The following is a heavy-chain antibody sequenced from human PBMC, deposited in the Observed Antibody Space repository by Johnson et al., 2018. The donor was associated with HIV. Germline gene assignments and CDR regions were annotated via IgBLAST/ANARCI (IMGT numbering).Heavy chain of an antibody. CDR1: GFNFDDYG. CDR2: INWNGGST. CDR3: ASTPVAAGAFDI. J-gene: IGHJ3*02. Sequence: MQLVESGGGVIRPGGSLRVSCVASGFNFDDYGMSWVRQAPGKGLEWVSGINWNGGSTSYADSVKGRFTISRDNAKNSLFLQMNSLRAEDTAVYYCASTPVAAGAFDIWGQGTMVSVSS. D-gene: IGHD6-19*01. V-gene: IGHV3-20*04.